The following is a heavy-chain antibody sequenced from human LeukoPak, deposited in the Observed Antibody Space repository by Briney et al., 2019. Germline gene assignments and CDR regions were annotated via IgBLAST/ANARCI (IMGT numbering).Heavy chain of an antibody. D-gene: IGHD3-22*01. CDR1: GFTFSSYA. Sequence: GGSLRLSCAASGFTFSSYAMGWVRQAPGKGLEWVSTISGSGGSTYYADSVKGRFTISRDNSKNTLYLQMNSLRAEDTAVYYCAGSSAYSYYFDYWGQGTLVTVSS. CDR2: ISGSGGST. CDR3: AGSSAYSYYFDY. V-gene: IGHV3-23*01. J-gene: IGHJ4*02.